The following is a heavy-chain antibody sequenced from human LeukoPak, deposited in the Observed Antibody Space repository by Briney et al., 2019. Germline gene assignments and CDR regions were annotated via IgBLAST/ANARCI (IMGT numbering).Heavy chain of an antibody. D-gene: IGHD2-2*01. CDR2: ISYDGSNK. CDR1: GFTFSNYG. V-gene: IGHV3-30*03. J-gene: IGHJ4*02. CDR3: ARDPPVVVPAAPFGY. Sequence: GGSLRLSCAASGFTFSNYGMHWVRQAPGKGLEWVTLISYDGSNKYYADSVKGRFTISRDNSKNTLYLQMNSLRAEDTAVYYCARDPPVVVPAAPFGYWGQGTLVTVSS.